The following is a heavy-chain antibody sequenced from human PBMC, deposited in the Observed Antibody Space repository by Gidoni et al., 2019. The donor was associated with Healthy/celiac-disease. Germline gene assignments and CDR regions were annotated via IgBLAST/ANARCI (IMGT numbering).Heavy chain of an antibody. CDR1: GFTFSDYY. Sequence: QVQLVESGGGLIKPGGSLRLSCAAPGFTFSDYYIRWIRQAPGKGLEWVSSISSSISYTNYADAVKSRFTISRDNAKNSLYLQMNSLRAEDTAVYYCARDAYYDILTGYPYWYFDLWGRGTLVTVSS. V-gene: IGHV3-11*05. J-gene: IGHJ2*01. D-gene: IGHD3-9*01. CDR2: ISSSISYT. CDR3: ARDAYYDILTGYPYWYFDL.